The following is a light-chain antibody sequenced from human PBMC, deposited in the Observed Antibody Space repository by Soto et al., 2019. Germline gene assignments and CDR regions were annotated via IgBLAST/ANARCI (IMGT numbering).Light chain of an antibody. CDR3: QQYGSSPAT. CDR2: GAS. CDR1: QTVRNNY. V-gene: IGKV3-20*01. Sequence: EFVLTQSPGTLSLSPGERATLSCRASQTVRNNYLAWYQQKPGQAPRLLIFGASKRATGIPDRFSGTGSGTDFTLTISRLEPDDSAVYYCQQYGSSPATFGQGTRLEIK. J-gene: IGKJ5*01.